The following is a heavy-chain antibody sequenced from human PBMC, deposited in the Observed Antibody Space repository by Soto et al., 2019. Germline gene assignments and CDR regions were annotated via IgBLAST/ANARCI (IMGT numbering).Heavy chain of an antibody. D-gene: IGHD5-18*01. V-gene: IGHV3-53*04. Sequence: ESGGGLVQPGGSLRLSCAASGFTVSTNYMSWVRQAPGKGLEWVSVIYSGGSTYYADSVKGRFTMSRHNSKNTLDLHMNSLRADDTAVYYCARGKVDTAIFNPWGQGTLVTVSS. CDR2: IYSGGST. CDR3: ARGKVDTAIFNP. J-gene: IGHJ5*02. CDR1: GFTVSTNY.